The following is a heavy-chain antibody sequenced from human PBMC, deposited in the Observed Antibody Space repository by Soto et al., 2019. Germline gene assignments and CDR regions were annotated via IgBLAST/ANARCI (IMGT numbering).Heavy chain of an antibody. J-gene: IGHJ4*02. D-gene: IGHD3-22*01. CDR3: ATDDSSVLEYFDY. CDR2: ISSSTFYT. V-gene: IGHV3-11*06. Sequence: PRLSCAASGFSFSDHYMSWIRQAPGKGLEWVSYISSSTFYTNYADSVKGRFTISRDNAKNSLYLQMNSLRAEDTAVYYCATDDSSVLEYFDYWGQGILVTVSS. CDR1: GFSFSDHY.